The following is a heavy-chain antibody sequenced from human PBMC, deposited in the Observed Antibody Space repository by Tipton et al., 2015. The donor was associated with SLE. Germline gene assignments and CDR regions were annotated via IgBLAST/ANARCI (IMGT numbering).Heavy chain of an antibody. D-gene: IGHD3-10*01. V-gene: IGHV4-38-2*02. J-gene: IGHJ4*02. CDR3: ARGPLPYGSGSYFDS. CDR2: IYHSEST. Sequence: TLSLTCTVSRYSIRSGYSWGWIRQPPGKGLEWIGSIYHSESTYYNPSLKSRVIISLDRSKNQFSLKLTSVTSADTAVYYCARGPLPYGSGSYFDSWGQGSLVTVSS. CDR1: RYSIRSGYS.